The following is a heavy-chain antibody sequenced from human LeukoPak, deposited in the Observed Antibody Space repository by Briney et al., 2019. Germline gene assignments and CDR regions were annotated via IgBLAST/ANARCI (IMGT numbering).Heavy chain of an antibody. CDR2: INHSGST. V-gene: IGHV4-34*01. CDR3: ARRRAYYDSSGYPFDY. Sequence: PSETLSLTCAVYGGSFSGYYWNWIRQPPGKGLEWIGEINHSGSTNYNPSLKSRVTISVDTSKNQFSLKLSSVTAADTAVYYCARRRAYYDSSGYPFDYWGQGTLVTVSS. CDR1: GGSFSGYY. J-gene: IGHJ4*02. D-gene: IGHD3-22*01.